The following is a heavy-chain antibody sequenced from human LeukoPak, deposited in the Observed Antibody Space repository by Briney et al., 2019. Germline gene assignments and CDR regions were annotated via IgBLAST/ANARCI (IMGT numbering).Heavy chain of an antibody. Sequence: ASVKVSCKASGYTFTNYAVDWVRQAPGQGLEWMGWININTGNPTYAQDFTGRFVFSLDTSVSTAYLQISSLKAEDTAVYYCARETKYGHYDYWGQGTLVTVSS. CDR3: ARETKYGHYDY. V-gene: IGHV7-4-1*02. CDR1: GYTFTNYA. J-gene: IGHJ4*02. D-gene: IGHD2/OR15-2a*01. CDR2: ININTGNP.